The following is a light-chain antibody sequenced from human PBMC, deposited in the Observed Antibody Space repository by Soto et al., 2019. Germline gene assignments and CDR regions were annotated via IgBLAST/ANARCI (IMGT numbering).Light chain of an antibody. J-gene: IGKJ3*01. Sequence: EIVLTQSPATLSFSPGERATLSSSASQSVSSYLAWYQQRPGQPPNLLIFGASHRAPDIPDRFSGSGSGTDFTLTISRLEPEDFAVYYCQQYGSSPSGTFGPGTKVDI. V-gene: IGKV3-20*01. CDR2: GAS. CDR3: QQYGSSPSGT. CDR1: QSVSSY.